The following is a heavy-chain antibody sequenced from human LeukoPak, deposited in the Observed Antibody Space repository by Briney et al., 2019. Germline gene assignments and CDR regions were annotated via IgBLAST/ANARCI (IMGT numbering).Heavy chain of an antibody. CDR2: IAWDDDK. CDR3: ARISTHSYRQWLGYFYY. CDR1: GFSLSTSGMC. J-gene: IGHJ4*02. V-gene: IGHV2-70*11. D-gene: IGHD6-19*01. Sequence: SGPTLANPTQALTLTCTFSGFSLSTSGMCVSWFRQPPGKALEWLVRIAWDDDKYYSTSLKTRLTISKDTSKNQVVLTMTNRDPVDTATYYCARISTHSYRQWLGYFYYCGQGTLVTVSS.